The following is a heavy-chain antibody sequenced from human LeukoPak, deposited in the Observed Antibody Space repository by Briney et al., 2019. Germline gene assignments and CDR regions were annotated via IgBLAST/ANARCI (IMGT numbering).Heavy chain of an antibody. Sequence: ASVKVSCKASEYTFTSYAMNWVRQAPGQGLEWMGWINTNTGNPTYAQGFTGRFVFSLDTSVSTAYLQVSSLKAEDTAVYYCARDLGQWLPKEHFDYWGQGTLVTVSS. CDR1: EYTFTSYA. CDR2: INTNTGNP. J-gene: IGHJ4*02. D-gene: IGHD6-19*01. CDR3: ARDLGQWLPKEHFDY. V-gene: IGHV7-4-1*02.